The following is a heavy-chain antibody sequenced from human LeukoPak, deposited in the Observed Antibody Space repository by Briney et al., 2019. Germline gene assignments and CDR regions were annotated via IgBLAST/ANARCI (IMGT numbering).Heavy chain of an antibody. D-gene: IGHD5-18*01. Sequence: SETLSLTCAVYGGSFSGYYWGWIRQTPGKGLEWIGNIFYSGGTYYSPSLTSRVTISLDTSRNQLSLKLNSVTAADTAVYYCAKSYGYGLVDIWGQGTMVTVSS. J-gene: IGHJ3*02. CDR1: GGSFSGYY. V-gene: IGHV4-34*12. CDR3: AKSYGYGLVDI. CDR2: IFYSGGT.